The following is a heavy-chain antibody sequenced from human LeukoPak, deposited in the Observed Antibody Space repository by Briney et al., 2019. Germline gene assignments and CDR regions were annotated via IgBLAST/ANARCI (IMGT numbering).Heavy chain of an antibody. CDR2: FDPEDGET. V-gene: IGHV1-24*01. J-gene: IGHJ4*02. CDR3: ATAEYCSGGSCYSLDY. D-gene: IGHD2-15*01. CDR1: GYTLTELS. Sequence: GASVKVSCKVSGYTLTELSMHWVRQAPGKGLEWMGGFDPEDGETIYAQKFQGRVTMTEDTSTDTAYVELSSLRSEDTAVYYCATAEYCSGGSCYSLDYWGQGTLVTVSS.